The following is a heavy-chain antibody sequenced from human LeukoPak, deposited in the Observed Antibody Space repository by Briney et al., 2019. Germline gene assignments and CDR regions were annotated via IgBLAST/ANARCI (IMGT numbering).Heavy chain of an antibody. CDR2: IYYSGST. Sequence: SETLSLTCTVSGGSISSSSYYWGWIRQPPGKGLEWIGSIYYSGSTYYNPSLKSRVTISVDTSKNQFSLKLSSVTAADTAVYYCASHRSSSSVDYWGQGTLVTVSS. J-gene: IGHJ4*02. V-gene: IGHV4-39*01. D-gene: IGHD6-6*01. CDR3: ASHRSSSSVDY. CDR1: GGSISSSSYY.